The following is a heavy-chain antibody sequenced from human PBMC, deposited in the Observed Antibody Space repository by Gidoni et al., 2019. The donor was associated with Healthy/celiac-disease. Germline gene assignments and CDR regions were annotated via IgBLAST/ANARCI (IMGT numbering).Heavy chain of an antibody. V-gene: IGHV3-30-3*01. CDR2: ISYDGSNK. CDR3: ARGAEGKGSGWPGEYFQH. J-gene: IGHJ1*01. CDR1: GFPFSSYA. Sequence: QVQLVESGGGVVQPGRSLSLSCAASGFPFSSYAMHWVRQAPGKGLEWVAVISYDGSNKYYADSVKGRFTISRDNSKNTLYLQMNSLRAEDTAVYYCARGAEGKGSGWPGEYFQHWGQGTLVTVSS. D-gene: IGHD6-19*01.